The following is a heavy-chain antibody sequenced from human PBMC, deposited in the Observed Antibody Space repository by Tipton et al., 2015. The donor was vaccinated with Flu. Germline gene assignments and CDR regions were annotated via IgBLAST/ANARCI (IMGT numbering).Heavy chain of an antibody. CDR1: GEALGSSYY. Sequence: GEALGSSYYWAWIRQPPGRGLEWIGNIHTSAGTYYNLSLRSRVTISVDRSKNQFSLRLASVTAADTAVYYCARDLHGWGSHGFDIWGPRDTGHRLF. D-gene: IGHD3-10*01. V-gene: IGHV4-38-2*02. CDR3: ARDLHGWGSHGFDI. J-gene: IGHJ3*02. CDR2: IHTSAGT.